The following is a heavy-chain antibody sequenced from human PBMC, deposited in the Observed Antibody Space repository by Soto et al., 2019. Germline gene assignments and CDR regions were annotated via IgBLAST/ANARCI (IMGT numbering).Heavy chain of an antibody. CDR3: AKDQQLVPDY. Sequence: GESLKISCAASGFTFSSYAMSWVRQAPGKGLEWVSAISGSGGSTYYADSVKGRFTISRDNSKNTLYLQMNSLRAEDTAVYYCAKDQQLVPDYWGQGTLVTVSS. J-gene: IGHJ4*02. CDR2: ISGSGGST. D-gene: IGHD6-13*01. V-gene: IGHV3-23*01. CDR1: GFTFSSYA.